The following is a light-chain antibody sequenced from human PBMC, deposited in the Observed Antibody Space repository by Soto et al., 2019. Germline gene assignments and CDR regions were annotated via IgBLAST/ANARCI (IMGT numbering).Light chain of an antibody. J-gene: IGKJ4*01. V-gene: IGKV4-1*01. CDR2: GAS. CDR1: QIVLYNPNNQNY. Sequence: DFVMTQSPDSLTVSLGERAPINFGYSQIVLYNPNNQNYLAWYQQKPGQPPKLLIYGASIRESGVPDRFSGSGSGTDFTLTISSLQAEDVAVYYCQQYFNTPRTFGGGTKVDIK. CDR3: QQYFNTPRT.